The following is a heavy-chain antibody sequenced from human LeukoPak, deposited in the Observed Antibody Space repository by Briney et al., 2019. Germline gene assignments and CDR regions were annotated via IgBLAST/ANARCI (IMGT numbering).Heavy chain of an antibody. CDR3: ARLAQDAFDI. J-gene: IGHJ3*02. CDR1: XFTVSSNY. V-gene: IGHV3-53*04. CDR2: IYSGGST. Sequence: SLRLSCAXXXFTVSSNYMSWVRQAPGKGLEWVSVIYSGGSTYYSDSVKGRFTISRHNSKNTLYLQMNSLRAEDTAVYYCARLAQDAFDIWGQGTMVTVSS.